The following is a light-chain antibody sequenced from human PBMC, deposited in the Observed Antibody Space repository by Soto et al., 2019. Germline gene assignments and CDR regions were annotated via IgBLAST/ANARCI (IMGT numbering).Light chain of an antibody. CDR2: GAS. Sequence: PGESATLSCRASQSVGRYLAWYQQKPGQAPRLLIYGASTRATGIPARFSGSGSGTEFTLSISSLQSEDFAVYYCQQYNNWPLTFGGGTKVDIK. CDR1: QSVGRY. J-gene: IGKJ4*01. V-gene: IGKV3-15*01. CDR3: QQYNNWPLT.